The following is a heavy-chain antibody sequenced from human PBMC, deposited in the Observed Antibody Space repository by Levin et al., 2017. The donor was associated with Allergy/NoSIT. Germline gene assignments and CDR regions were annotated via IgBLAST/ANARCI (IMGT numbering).Heavy chain of an antibody. CDR3: AREGGLGITMVRGVMGTPDY. V-gene: IGHV4-39*07. J-gene: IGHJ4*02. D-gene: IGHD3-10*01. CDR2: IYYSGST. Sequence: SQTLSLTCTVSGGSISSSSYYWGWIRQPPGKGLEWIGSIYYSGSTYYNPSLKSRVTISVDTSKNQFSLKLSSVTAADTAVYYCAREGGLGITMVRGVMGTPDYWGQGTLVTVSS. CDR1: GGSISSSSYY.